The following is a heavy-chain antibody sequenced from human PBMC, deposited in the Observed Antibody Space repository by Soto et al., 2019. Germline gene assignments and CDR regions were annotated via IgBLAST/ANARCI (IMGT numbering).Heavy chain of an antibody. Sequence: PSETLSLTCAVSGGSISSGDYSWSWIRQPPGKGLEWIGYIYLIGSTYYSPSLKSRVTISIDRSKNQFSLNLSSVTAADTAVYYCARAEPGFCTNGVCWFDPWGQGTLVTVSS. D-gene: IGHD2-8*01. CDR2: IYLIGST. CDR3: ARAEPGFCTNGVCWFDP. J-gene: IGHJ5*02. CDR1: GGSISSGDYS. V-gene: IGHV4-30-2*01.